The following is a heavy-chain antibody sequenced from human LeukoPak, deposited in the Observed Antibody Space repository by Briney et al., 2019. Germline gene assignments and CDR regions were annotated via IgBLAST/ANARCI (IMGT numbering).Heavy chain of an antibody. CDR3: ARHGWSYFDY. J-gene: IGHJ4*02. CDR1: GGSMGSSD. CDR2: INYSGRT. D-gene: IGHD6-19*01. Sequence: SETLSLTCTVSGGSMGSSDWSWIRQVPGKGLEWVGCINYSGRTNYNPSLKSRVAILVDTSKNQFSLGLSSVTAADTAIYYCARHGWSYFDYWGQGTLVTVSS. V-gene: IGHV4-59*08.